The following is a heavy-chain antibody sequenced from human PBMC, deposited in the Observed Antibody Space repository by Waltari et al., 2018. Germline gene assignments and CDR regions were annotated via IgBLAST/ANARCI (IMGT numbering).Heavy chain of an antibody. D-gene: IGHD3-10*02. CDR1: GYSFNTYR. CDR3: ARLDAMTMIGEWYFQH. V-gene: IGHV5-51*01. Sequence: EVQLVQSGPEVKKPGESLRISWKGSGYSFNTYRIVWVRQMPGKGLEWMGIIFPADSHTRYSPSFQGQVTISVDKSISTAYLQWSSLKASDTAMYYCARLDAMTMIGEWYFQHWGQGTLVTVSS. J-gene: IGHJ1*01. CDR2: IFPADSHT.